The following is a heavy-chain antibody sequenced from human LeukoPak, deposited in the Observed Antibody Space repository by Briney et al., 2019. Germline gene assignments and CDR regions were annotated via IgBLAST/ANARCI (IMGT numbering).Heavy chain of an antibody. V-gene: IGHV3-21*01. Sequence: GGSLRLSCAASGFTFSSYAMSWVRQAPGKGLEWVSSISSSSSYIYYADSVKGRFTISRDIAKNSLYLQMNSLRAEDTAVYYCASGYYGSGSPDYWGQGTLVTVSS. D-gene: IGHD3-10*01. CDR3: ASGYYGSGSPDY. CDR2: ISSSSSYI. J-gene: IGHJ4*02. CDR1: GFTFSSYA.